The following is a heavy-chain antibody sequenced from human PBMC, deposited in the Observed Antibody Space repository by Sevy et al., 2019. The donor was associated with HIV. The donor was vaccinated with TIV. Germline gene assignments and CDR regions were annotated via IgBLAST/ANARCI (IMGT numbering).Heavy chain of an antibody. CDR2: INESGIT. V-gene: IGHV4-34*01. J-gene: IGHJ4*02. CDR3: ARGEGDLTI. D-gene: IGHD3-3*01. CDR1: DGSFSGYY. Sequence: SETLSLTCAVHDGSFSGYYWNWIRQLPGKGLEWIGEINESGITYYSPSLKSRVTISVDTSKNQFSLKLSSVTAADTAVYYCARGEGDLTIWGQGTLVTVSS.